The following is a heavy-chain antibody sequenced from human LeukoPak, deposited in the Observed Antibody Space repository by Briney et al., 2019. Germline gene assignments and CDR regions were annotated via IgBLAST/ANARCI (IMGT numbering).Heavy chain of an antibody. J-gene: IGHJ4*02. CDR1: GGSISSSSYY. Sequence: LETLSLTCTVSGGSISSSSYYWTWIRQPPGKGLEWIGYIYYSGSTNYNPSLKSRVTISVDTSKNQFSLKLSSVTAADTAVYYCARTTCTSAVCLWDDYWGQGTLVTVSS. V-gene: IGHV4-61*05. CDR2: IYYSGST. D-gene: IGHD2-8*01. CDR3: ARTTCTSAVCLWDDY.